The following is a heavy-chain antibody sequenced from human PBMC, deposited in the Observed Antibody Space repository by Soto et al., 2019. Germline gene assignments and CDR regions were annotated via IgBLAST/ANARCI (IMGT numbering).Heavy chain of an antibody. V-gene: IGHV1-18*01. D-gene: IGHD4-17*01. CDR3: TRDLFFISPTTVTADAY. J-gene: IGHJ4*02. CDR1: GYTFTSFG. CDR2: ISPESDKA. Sequence: AQLVQSGAELKKPWASVRVSSKASGYTFTSFGLSWVRQAPGQGPEWMGWISPESDKATYAHKFQGRITMTTDTSTTTADMDLRRLRSYDTAVYYCTRDLFFISPTTVTADAYCGQGTLVSVS.